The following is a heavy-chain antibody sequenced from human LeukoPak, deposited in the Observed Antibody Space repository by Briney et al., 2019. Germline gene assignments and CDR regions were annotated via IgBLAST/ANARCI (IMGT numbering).Heavy chain of an antibody. J-gene: IGHJ5*02. CDR2: IKQDGSEK. D-gene: IGHD6-6*01. V-gene: IGHV3-7*01. Sequence: GGSLRLSCAASGFTFSSYWMSWVRQAPGKGLEWVANIKQDGSEKYYVDSVKGRFTISRDNAKNSLYLQMNSLRAEDTAVYYCARDRGYSGSSWLDPWGQGTLVTVSS. CDR3: ARDRGYSGSSWLDP. CDR1: GFTFSSYW.